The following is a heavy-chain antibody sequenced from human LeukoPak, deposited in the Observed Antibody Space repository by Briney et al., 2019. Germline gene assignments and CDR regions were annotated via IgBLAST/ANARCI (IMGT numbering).Heavy chain of an antibody. D-gene: IGHD3-10*01. CDR1: GGSFSGYY. Sequence: PSETLSLTCAVYGGSFSGYYGSWIRQPPGKGLEWIGEINHSGSTNYNPSLKSRVTISVDTSKNQFSLKLSSVTAADTAVYYCARGLLRPRYGSGSTNFDYWGQGTLVTVSS. CDR3: ARGLLRPRYGSGSTNFDY. V-gene: IGHV4-34*01. CDR2: INHSGST. J-gene: IGHJ4*02.